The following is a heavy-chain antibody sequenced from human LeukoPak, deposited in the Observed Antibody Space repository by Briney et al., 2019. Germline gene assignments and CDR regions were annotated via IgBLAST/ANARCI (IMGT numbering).Heavy chain of an antibody. Sequence: GGSLRLSCAASGFIFSSHGMNWVRQAPGKGLEWVSYISSSSSTIYYADSVKGRFTISRDNAKNSLYLQMNSLRAEDTAVYYCARDQGVIAARGPPDYWGQGTLVTVSS. CDR1: GFIFSSHG. CDR3: ARDQGVIAARGPPDY. CDR2: ISSSSSTI. V-gene: IGHV3-48*01. D-gene: IGHD6-13*01. J-gene: IGHJ4*02.